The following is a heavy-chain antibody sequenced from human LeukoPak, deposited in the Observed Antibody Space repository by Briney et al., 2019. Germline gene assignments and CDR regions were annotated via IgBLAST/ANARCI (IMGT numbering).Heavy chain of an antibody. V-gene: IGHV1-69*05. CDR2: IIPIFGTA. CDR3: ARARSPSSGYLLRDHNWFDP. Sequence: WASVKVSCKASGGTFSSYAISWVRQAPGQGLEWMGGIIPIFGTANYAQKLQGRVTITTDESTSTAYMELSSLRSEDTAVYYCARARSPSSGYLLRDHNWFDPWGQGTLVTVSS. CDR1: GGTFSSYA. D-gene: IGHD3-22*01. J-gene: IGHJ5*02.